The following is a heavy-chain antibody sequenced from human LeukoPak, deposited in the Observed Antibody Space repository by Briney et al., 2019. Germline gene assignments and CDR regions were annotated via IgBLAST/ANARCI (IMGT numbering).Heavy chain of an antibody. J-gene: IGHJ4*02. CDR2: INHSGST. D-gene: IGHD1-26*01. CDR1: GGSFSGYY. CDR3: ARGGGSYSDY. V-gene: IGHV4-34*01. Sequence: PSEILSLTCAVYGGSFSGYYWSWIRQPPGKGLEWIGEINHSGSTNYNPSLKSRVTISVDTSKNQFSLKLSSVTAADTAVYYCARGGGSYSDYWGQGTLVTASS.